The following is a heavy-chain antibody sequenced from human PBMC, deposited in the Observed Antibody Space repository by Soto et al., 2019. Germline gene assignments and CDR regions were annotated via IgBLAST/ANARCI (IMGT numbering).Heavy chain of an antibody. J-gene: IGHJ6*02. CDR1: GYRFTTYW. D-gene: IGHD5-18*01. V-gene: IGHV5-10-1*01. CDR3: AREGYSFGRNNYGMDA. CDR2: IDPFDSQT. Sequence: GESLKISCQGSGYRFTTYWITWVRQMPGKGLEWMGRIDPFDSQTKYSPSFQGHVTISADKSINTAYLQWRSLKASDTAMYYCAREGYSFGRNNYGMDAWGQGTTVTVSS.